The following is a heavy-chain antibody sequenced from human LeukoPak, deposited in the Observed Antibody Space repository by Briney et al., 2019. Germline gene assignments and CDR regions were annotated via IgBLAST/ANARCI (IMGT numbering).Heavy chain of an antibody. CDR1: GGTISRYY. Sequence: PSETLSLTCTVSGGTISRYYWSWIRQPPGKGLEWIAYIDYSGSTNYNPSLKSRLTISLDASKNQFSLKLSSVTAADTAVYYCARHSRNTFGVVVVPYYFDYWGQGTLVTVSS. J-gene: IGHJ4*02. CDR3: ARHSRNTFGVVVVPYYFDY. D-gene: IGHD3-16*02. CDR2: IDYSGST. V-gene: IGHV4-59*08.